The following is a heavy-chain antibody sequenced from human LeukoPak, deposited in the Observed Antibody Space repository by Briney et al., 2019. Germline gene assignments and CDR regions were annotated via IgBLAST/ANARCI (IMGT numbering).Heavy chain of an antibody. D-gene: IGHD6-19*01. CDR3: ARSGILGAVAGFLYYYGMDV. J-gene: IGHJ6*02. CDR1: GFTLSTYA. Sequence: GGSLRLSCAASGFTLSTYAMHWVRRAPGKGLEWLAVMSYDGNYKYYADSVKGRFSISRDSSKNTLDLQMNSLSAEDSAVYYCARSGILGAVAGFLYYYGMDVWGQGTTVTVSS. CDR2: MSYDGNYK. V-gene: IGHV3-30-3*01.